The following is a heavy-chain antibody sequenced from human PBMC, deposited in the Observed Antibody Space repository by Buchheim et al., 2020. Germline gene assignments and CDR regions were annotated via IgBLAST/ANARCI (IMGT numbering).Heavy chain of an antibody. V-gene: IGHV3-23*01. CDR3: AKDRRDILTGALGAFDI. CDR1: GFTFSSYA. D-gene: IGHD3-9*01. J-gene: IGHJ3*02. CDR2: ITGSGGTT. Sequence: EVQLLESGGGLVQPGGSLRLSCAASGFTFSSYAMSWVRQAPGKGLQWVSVITGSGGTTYYADSVKGRFTISRDNSKNTLYLQMNSLRAEDTAVYYCAKDRRDILTGALGAFDIWGQGT.